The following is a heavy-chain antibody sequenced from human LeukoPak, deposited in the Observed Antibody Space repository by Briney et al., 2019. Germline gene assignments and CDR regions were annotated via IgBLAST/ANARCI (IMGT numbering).Heavy chain of an antibody. Sequence: WGSLRLSFAASGFTFSSYAMRWVRQGPGKGLEWVSAISGSGGSTYYADSVKGRFTISRDNSKNTLYLQMNSLRAEDTAVYYCATKPTTKHFDYWGQGTLVTVSS. CDR3: ATKPTTKHFDY. CDR1: GFTFSSYA. J-gene: IGHJ4*02. D-gene: IGHD1-7*01. V-gene: IGHV3-23*01. CDR2: ISGSGGST.